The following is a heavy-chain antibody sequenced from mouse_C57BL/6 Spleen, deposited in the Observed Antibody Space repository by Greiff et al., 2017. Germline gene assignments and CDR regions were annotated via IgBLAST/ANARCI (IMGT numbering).Heavy chain of an antibody. CDR3: AREDYDRGDYFDY. CDR1: GYTFTSYW. J-gene: IGHJ2*01. Sequence: QVQLKQPGAELVKPGASVKLSCKASGYTFTSYWMHWVKQRPGRGLEWIGRIDPNSGGTKYNEKFKSKATLTVDKPSSTAYMQLSSLTSEDSAVYYCAREDYDRGDYFDYWGQGTTLTVSS. CDR2: IDPNSGGT. V-gene: IGHV1-72*01. D-gene: IGHD2-4*01.